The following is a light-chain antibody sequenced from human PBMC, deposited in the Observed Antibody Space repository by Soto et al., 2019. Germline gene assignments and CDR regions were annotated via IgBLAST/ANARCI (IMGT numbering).Light chain of an antibody. Sequence: QSALTQPASVSGSPGQSITISCTGTSSDIGGYNYVSWYQQHPGKAPKLMLYEVSNRPSGISNRFSGSKSGNTASLTISGLQTEDEADYYCSSYTTSDTLVLFGGGTQLTVL. CDR2: EVS. CDR3: SSYTTSDTLVL. V-gene: IGLV2-14*01. J-gene: IGLJ2*01. CDR1: SSDIGGYNY.